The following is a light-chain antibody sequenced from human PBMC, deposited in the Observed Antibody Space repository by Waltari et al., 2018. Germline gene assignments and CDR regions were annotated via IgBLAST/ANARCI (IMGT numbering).Light chain of an antibody. J-gene: IGKJ4*01. CDR3: MQALQSPPA. V-gene: IGKV2-28*01. CDR2: LGA. CDR1: QIPLHSNGYTY. Sequence: DIVMTQSPLSLPVTPGQPASISCRSSQIPLHSNGYTYLDWYLQKPGQSPQLLIYLGANRASGVPDRFSGTGSGTDFTLKISRVEAEDVGVYYCMQALQSPPAFGGGTKVEIK.